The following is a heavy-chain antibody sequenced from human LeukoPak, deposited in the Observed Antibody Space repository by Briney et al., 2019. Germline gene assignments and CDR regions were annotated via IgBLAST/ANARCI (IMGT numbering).Heavy chain of an antibody. CDR3: ARDYGALDY. V-gene: IGHV4-61*02. CDR2: IYTSGST. J-gene: IGHJ4*02. Sequence: PSQTLSLTCTVSGGSISSGNYYWSWFRQPAGKGLEWIGRIYTSGSTNYNPSLKSRVTISVDTSKNQFSLKLSSVTAADTAVYYCARDYGALDYWGQGTLVTVSS. CDR1: GGSISSGNYY. D-gene: IGHD4-17*01.